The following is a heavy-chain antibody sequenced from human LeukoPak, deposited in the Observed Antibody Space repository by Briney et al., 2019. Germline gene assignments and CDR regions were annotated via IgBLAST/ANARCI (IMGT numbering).Heavy chain of an antibody. Sequence: GGSLRVSCASPGVTVNIYAMHWVRQAPGKGLEFVSAISGNGGSTYYADSVKGRFTISRDNSKNTLYLQMGSLRADDMALYYCARGSLAGTFSGAFDIWGRGTMVTVSS. CDR2: ISGNGGST. J-gene: IGHJ3*02. V-gene: IGHV3-64*02. D-gene: IGHD6-19*01. CDR3: ARGSLAGTFSGAFDI. CDR1: GVTVNIYA.